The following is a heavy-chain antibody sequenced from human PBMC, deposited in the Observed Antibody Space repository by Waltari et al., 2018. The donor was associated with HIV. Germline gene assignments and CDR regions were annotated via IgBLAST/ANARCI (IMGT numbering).Heavy chain of an antibody. Sequence: EVDLVESGGGLVKPGGSLRLSCAGSGFSSDAYSMIWCRQARGKGLEWVSVISSGSTYADYGDSVKGRFTVSRDNAAKTLSLQMNSLRVEDTAVYYCARAPPHSGRGYGLDVWGQGTTVTVS. D-gene: IGHD3-10*01. CDR1: GFSSDAYS. CDR2: ISSGSTYA. V-gene: IGHV3-21*01. J-gene: IGHJ6*02. CDR3: ARAPPHSGRGYGLDV.